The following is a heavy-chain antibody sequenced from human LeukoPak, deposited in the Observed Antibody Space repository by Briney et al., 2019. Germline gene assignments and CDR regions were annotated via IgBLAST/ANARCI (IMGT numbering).Heavy chain of an antibody. CDR2: IYYSGST. Sequence: PSETLSLTCTVSGGSISSYYWSWIRQAPGKGLAWIGYIYYSGSTNYNPSLKSRVTISVDTSKNQFSLKLSSVTAADTAVYYCARHGYGDPPFDIWGQGTMVTVSS. D-gene: IGHD4-17*01. J-gene: IGHJ3*02. V-gene: IGHV4-59*08. CDR1: GGSISSYY. CDR3: ARHGYGDPPFDI.